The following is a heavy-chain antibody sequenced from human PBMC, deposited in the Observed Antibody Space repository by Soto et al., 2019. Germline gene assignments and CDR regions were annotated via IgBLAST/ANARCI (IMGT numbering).Heavy chain of an antibody. V-gene: IGHV3-33*01. J-gene: IGHJ6*01. CDR3: AGSITMVRVRYGMDV. D-gene: IGHD3-10*01. CDR2: IWYDGSNK. Sequence: QVQLVESGGGVVQPGRSLRLSCAASGFTFSSYGMHWVRQAPGKGLEWVAVIWYDGSNKYYADSVKGRFTISRDNSKNPLHLQMNSLSAEDTAVYYGAGSITMVRVRYGMDVLGQGTTVTVSS. CDR1: GFTFSSYG.